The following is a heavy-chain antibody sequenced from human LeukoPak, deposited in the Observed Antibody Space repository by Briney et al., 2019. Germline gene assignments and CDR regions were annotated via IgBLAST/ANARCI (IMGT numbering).Heavy chain of an antibody. D-gene: IGHD3-22*01. Sequence: PSETLSLTCTVSGGSISSYYWSWIRQPPGKGLEWLGYIYYSGSTDYKPSLKSRVTISVDTSKNQFSLKLSSVTAADTSVYYCARQGGYDSSGYYSRGYHYYGMDVWGQGTTVTVSS. J-gene: IGHJ6*02. CDR3: ARQGGYDSSGYYSRGYHYYGMDV. CDR2: IYYSGST. CDR1: GGSISSYY. V-gene: IGHV4-59*08.